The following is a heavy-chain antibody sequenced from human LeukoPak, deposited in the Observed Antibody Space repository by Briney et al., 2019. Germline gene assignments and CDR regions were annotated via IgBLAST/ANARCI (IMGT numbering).Heavy chain of an antibody. V-gene: IGHV4-59*01. CDR1: GGSISSDY. Sequence: PSETLSLTCTVSGGSISSDYWSWIRQPPGKGLEWIGHIYGSGSTNYNTSLNSPVTLPVDTSKNQFSLKLSSVTAADTAVYYCAREGTSGTHLNWFDPWGQGTLVTVSS. CDR2: IYGSGST. D-gene: IGHD1-1*01. J-gene: IGHJ5*02. CDR3: AREGTSGTHLNWFDP.